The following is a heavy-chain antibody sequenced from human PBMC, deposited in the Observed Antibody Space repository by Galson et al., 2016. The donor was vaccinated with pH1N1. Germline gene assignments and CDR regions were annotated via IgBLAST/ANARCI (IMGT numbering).Heavy chain of an antibody. CDR2: IYNSGSA. V-gene: IGHV4-31*03. CDR1: GASLSGGGFY. J-gene: IGHJ6*02. Sequence: TLSLTCIVSGASLSGGGFYWSWIRQHPGQGLEWFGYIYNSGSAYLNPSLKSRLTISLDTSKSQVSLQLRSVTGADTAVYFCAHGDHDVEGYRGMDVWGQGTTVIVS. D-gene: IGHD4-17*01. CDR3: AHGDHDVEGYRGMDV.